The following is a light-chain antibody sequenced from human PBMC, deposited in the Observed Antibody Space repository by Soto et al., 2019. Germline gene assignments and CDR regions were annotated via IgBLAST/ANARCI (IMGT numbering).Light chain of an antibody. CDR2: GNS. V-gene: IGLV1-40*01. CDR1: SSSIGAGYD. CDR3: CSHAGGDTYV. Sequence: QSVLTQPPSVSGAPGQRVTISCTGSSSSIGAGYDVHWYQQRPGTAPKLLIFGNSNRPSGVPDRFSGSKSGTSASLTITGLQAEDEAEYHCCSHAGGDTYVFGTGTKLTVL. J-gene: IGLJ1*01.